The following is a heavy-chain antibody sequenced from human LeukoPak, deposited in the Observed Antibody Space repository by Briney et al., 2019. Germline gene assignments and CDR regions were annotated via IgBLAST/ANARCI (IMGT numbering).Heavy chain of an antibody. Sequence: GGSLRLSCAASGFTFSSYAMSWVRQAPGKGLEWVSAISGSGGSTYYADSVKGRFTISRDNSKNTLYLQMNSLRAEDTAVYYCAGSWGGTYYFDYWGQGTLVNVSS. V-gene: IGHV3-23*01. D-gene: IGHD3-16*01. CDR2: ISGSGGST. J-gene: IGHJ4*02. CDR3: AGSWGGTYYFDY. CDR1: GFTFSSYA.